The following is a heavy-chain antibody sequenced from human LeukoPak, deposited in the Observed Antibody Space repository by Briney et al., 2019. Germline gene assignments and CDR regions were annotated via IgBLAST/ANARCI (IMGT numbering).Heavy chain of an antibody. CDR1: GGSISIYF. Sequence: SETLSLTCSVSGGSISIYFWTWIRQPPGKGLEWIGYIYSSGSTYYNPSLKSRVTISVDTSKNRFSLKLSTVTAADTAVYYCARRPTGDPKFDYWGQGTLVTVSS. CDR2: IYSSGST. J-gene: IGHJ4*02. CDR3: ARRPTGDPKFDY. V-gene: IGHV4-59*08. D-gene: IGHD7-27*01.